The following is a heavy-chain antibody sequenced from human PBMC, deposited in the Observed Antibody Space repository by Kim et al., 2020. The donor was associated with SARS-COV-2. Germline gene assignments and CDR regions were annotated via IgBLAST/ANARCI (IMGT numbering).Heavy chain of an antibody. J-gene: IGHJ4*02. D-gene: IGHD3-10*01. Sequence: SETLSLTCTVSGGSISSYYWSWIRQPPGKGLEWIGYIYYSGSTNYNPSLKSRVTISVDTSKNQFSLKLSSVTAADTAVYYCARLGDYYGSGGYYSPFDYWGQRTLVTLSS. CDR2: IYYSGST. CDR1: GGSISSYY. V-gene: IGHV4-59*01. CDR3: ARLGDYYGSGGYYSPFDY.